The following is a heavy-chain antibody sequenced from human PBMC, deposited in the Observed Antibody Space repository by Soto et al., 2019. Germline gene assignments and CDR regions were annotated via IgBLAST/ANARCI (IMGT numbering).Heavy chain of an antibody. CDR3: VRRSSSSRGGSSYYYYYYMDV. V-gene: IGHV5-51*01. CDR2: IYPGDSDT. Sequence: GESLKISCKGSGYSFTSYWIGWVRQMPGKGLEWMGIIYPGDSDTRYSPSFQGQVTISADKSISTAYLQWSSLKASDTAMYYCVRRSSSSRGGSSYYYYYYMDVWGKGTTVTVSS. J-gene: IGHJ6*03. D-gene: IGHD6-6*01. CDR1: GYSFTSYW.